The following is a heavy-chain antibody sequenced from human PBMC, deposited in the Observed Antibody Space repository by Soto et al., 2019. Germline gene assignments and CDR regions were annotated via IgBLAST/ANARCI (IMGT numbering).Heavy chain of an antibody. CDR1: GFTFSDYY. J-gene: IGHJ5*02. D-gene: IGHD3-3*01. CDR2: ISSSGSTI. V-gene: IGHV3-11*01. CDR3: ARAGRPTYYDFWSCSQRIDP. Sequence: PGGSLRLSCAASGFTFSDYYMSWIRQAPGKGLEWVSYISSSGSTIYYADSVKGRFTISRDNAKNSLYLQMNSLRAEDTAVYYCARAGRPTYYDFWSCSQRIDPWGQGTLVTVSS.